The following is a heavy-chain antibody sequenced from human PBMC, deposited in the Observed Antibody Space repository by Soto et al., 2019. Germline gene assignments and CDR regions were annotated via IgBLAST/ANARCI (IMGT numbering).Heavy chain of an antibody. CDR3: ARYDANLYYYDRSGPHAFDI. D-gene: IGHD3-22*01. V-gene: IGHV1-69*13. CDR1: GGTFSSYA. Sequence: ASVKVSCKASGGTFSSYAISWVRQAPGQGLEWMGGIIPIFGTANYAQKFQGRVTITADESTSTAYMELSSLRSEDTAVYYCARYDANLYYYDRSGPHAFDIWGQGTMVTVSS. CDR2: IIPIFGTA. J-gene: IGHJ3*02.